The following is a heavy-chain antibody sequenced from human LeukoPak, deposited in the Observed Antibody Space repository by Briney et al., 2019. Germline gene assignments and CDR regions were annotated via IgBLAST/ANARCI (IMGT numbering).Heavy chain of an antibody. J-gene: IGHJ4*02. D-gene: IGHD6-19*01. V-gene: IGHV4-4*07. Sequence: SETLSLTCTVSGGSISSYYWSWIRQPAGKGLEWIGRIYTSGSTNYNSSLKSRVTISVDKSKNQFSLKLSSLTAADTAVYYCARISGWYGYFDHWGQGTLVTVSS. CDR3: ARISGWYGYFDH. CDR2: IYTSGST. CDR1: GGSISSYY.